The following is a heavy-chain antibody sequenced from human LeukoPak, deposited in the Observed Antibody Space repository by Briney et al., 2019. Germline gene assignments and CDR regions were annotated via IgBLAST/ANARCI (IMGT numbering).Heavy chain of an antibody. CDR1: GGSISSGSYY. J-gene: IGHJ6*02. CDR2: IYTSGST. Sequence: SETLSLTCTVSGGSISSGSYYWSWIRQPAGKGLEWIGRIYTSGSTNYNPSLKSRVTISVDTSKNQFSLKLSSVTAADTAVYYCATSTVTKKGSYYYGMDVWGQGTTVTVSS. D-gene: IGHD4-11*01. V-gene: IGHV4-61*02. CDR3: ATSTVTKKGSYYYGMDV.